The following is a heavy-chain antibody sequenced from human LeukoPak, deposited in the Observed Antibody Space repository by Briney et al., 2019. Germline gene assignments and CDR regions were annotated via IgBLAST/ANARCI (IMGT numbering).Heavy chain of an antibody. CDR3: ARGARYYYDSSGRGYYYYMDV. J-gene: IGHJ6*03. CDR1: GYTFISYY. V-gene: IGHV1-46*01. D-gene: IGHD3-22*01. Sequence: ASVKVSCKASGYTFISYYMHWVRQAPGQGLEWVGIINPSGGSTSYAQKFQGRVTMTRDTSTSTVYMELSSLRSEDTAVYYCARGARYYYDSSGRGYYYYMDVWGKGTTVTISS. CDR2: INPSGGST.